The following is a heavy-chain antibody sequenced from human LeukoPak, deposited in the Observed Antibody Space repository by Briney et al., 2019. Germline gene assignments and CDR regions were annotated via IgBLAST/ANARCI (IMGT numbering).Heavy chain of an antibody. CDR2: INHSGST. Sequence: SETLSLTCAVYGGSFSGYYWSWIRQPPGKGLEWIGEINHSGSTNYNPSLKSRVTISVDTSKNQFSLKPSSVTAADTAVYYCARHAHYCSSTSCYTRNGYYYMDVWGKGTTVTVSS. CDR1: GGSFSGYY. D-gene: IGHD2-2*02. J-gene: IGHJ6*03. CDR3: ARHAHYCSSTSCYTRNGYYYMDV. V-gene: IGHV4-34*01.